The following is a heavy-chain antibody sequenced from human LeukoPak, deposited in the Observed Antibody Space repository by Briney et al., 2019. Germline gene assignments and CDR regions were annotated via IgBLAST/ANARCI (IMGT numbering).Heavy chain of an antibody. CDR1: GFTFSSYA. CDR3: AKDKGNNWAYYYYYMDV. D-gene: IGHD1-20*01. CDR2: ISGSGGST. Sequence: GGSLRLSCAASGFTFSSYAMSWVRQAPGKGLEWVSAISGSGGSTYYADSVKGRFTISRDNSKNTLYLQMNSLRAEDTAVYYCAKDKGNNWAYYYYYMDVWGKGTTVTVSS. J-gene: IGHJ6*03. V-gene: IGHV3-23*01.